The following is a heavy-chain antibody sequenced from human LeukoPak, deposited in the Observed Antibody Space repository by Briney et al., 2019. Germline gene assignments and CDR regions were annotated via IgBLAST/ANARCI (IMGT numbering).Heavy chain of an antibody. CDR3: ARELRFLEWLIYY. V-gene: IGHV1-2*02. D-gene: IGHD3-3*01. CDR1: GYTFTDYY. Sequence: ASVKVSCKASGYTFTDYYMHWVRQAPGQGLEWMGWINPNSGGTNYAQKFQGRVTMTRDTSISTAYMELSRLRSDDTAVYYCARELRFLEWLIYYWGQGTLVTVSS. J-gene: IGHJ4*02. CDR2: INPNSGGT.